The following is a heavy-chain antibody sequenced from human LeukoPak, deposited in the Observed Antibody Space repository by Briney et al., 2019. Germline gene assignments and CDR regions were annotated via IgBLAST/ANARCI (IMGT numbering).Heavy chain of an antibody. D-gene: IGHD5-18*01. J-gene: IGHJ5*02. CDR1: GGTFSSYA. V-gene: IGHV1-69*05. CDR3: AREGRGYSYGQVESWFDP. Sequence: ASVKVSCKASGGTFSSYAISWVRQAPGQGLEWMGRIIPIFGTANYAQKFQGRVTITTDESTSTAYMELSSLRSEDTAVYYCAREGRGYSYGQVESWFDPWGQGTRVTVSS. CDR2: IIPIFGTA.